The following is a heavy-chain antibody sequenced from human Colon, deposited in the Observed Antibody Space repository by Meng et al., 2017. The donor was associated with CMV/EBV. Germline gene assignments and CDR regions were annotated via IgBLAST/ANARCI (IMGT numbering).Heavy chain of an antibody. CDR3: ARGQDSAKVHH. Sequence: PLQESAPGLGKPSEPLSLPCTLSGASISSFSYWNWIRQPPGKGLEWIASVAHSANMYYNTSLQSRVTMSFDTSKNQFSLRLYSVTAADTAVYYCARGQDSAKVHHWGQGSLVTVSS. CDR2: VAHSANM. J-gene: IGHJ1*01. D-gene: IGHD1-26*01. V-gene: IGHV4-39*07. CDR1: GASISSFSY.